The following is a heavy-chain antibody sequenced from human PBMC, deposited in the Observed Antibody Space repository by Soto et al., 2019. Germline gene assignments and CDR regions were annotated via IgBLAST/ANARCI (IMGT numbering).Heavy chain of an antibody. CDR1: GGSVSSGDDF. D-gene: IGHD1-20*01. V-gene: IGHV4-30-4*01. Sequence: QVQLQESGPGLVEPTQTLSLTCTVSGGSVSSGDDFWTWIRQHPGKGLEWIGYIYYSGSTYYNPSLKSRSTMSVDTSKNQFSLKLSSVTAAYTAVYYCARDRAKWKDYYYYGMDVWGQGTTVTVSS. CDR2: IYYSGST. CDR3: ARDRAKWKDYYYYGMDV. J-gene: IGHJ6*02.